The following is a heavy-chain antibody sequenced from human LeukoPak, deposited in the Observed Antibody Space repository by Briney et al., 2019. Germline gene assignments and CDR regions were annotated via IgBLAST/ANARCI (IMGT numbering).Heavy chain of an antibody. Sequence: ASVKVSCKASGYTFTGYYMHWVRQAPGQGLEWMGWINPNSGGTNYAQKFQGRVTMTRDTSISTAYMELSRLRSDDTAVYYCARLRLFCRGGSRPRNPSYFDYWGQETLVTASS. CDR3: ARLRLFCRGGSRPRNPSYFDY. D-gene: IGHD2-15*01. CDR2: INPNSGGT. V-gene: IGHV1-2*02. J-gene: IGHJ4*02. CDR1: GYTFTGYY.